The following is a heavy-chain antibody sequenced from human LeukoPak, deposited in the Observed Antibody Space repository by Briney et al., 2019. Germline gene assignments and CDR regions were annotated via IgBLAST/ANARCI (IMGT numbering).Heavy chain of an antibody. CDR3: AREYPKGDSYRFDP. D-gene: IGHD1-26*01. V-gene: IGHV4-34*01. CDR1: GGSFSGYY. J-gene: IGHJ5*02. Sequence: PSETLSLTCVVYGGSFSGYYWSWIRQPPGKGLEWIGEINHSGSTNYNPSLKSRVTISVDTSKNQFSLKLSSVTAADTAVYYCAREYPKGDSYRFDPWGQGTLVTVSS. CDR2: INHSGST.